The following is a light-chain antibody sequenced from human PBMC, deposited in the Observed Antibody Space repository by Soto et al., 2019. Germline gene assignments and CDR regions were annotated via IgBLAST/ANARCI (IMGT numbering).Light chain of an antibody. Sequence: DIQLLQSPSSLSAAVGDRVTITCRASQTIDRYIHWYQEKPGKVPKHLIYAASSLTSGVPSRFSRSGPGTDFNLTISSLQPEDFSTYYCQQTYIDPRAFGQGPKVAIK. J-gene: IGKJ1*01. V-gene: IGKV1-39*01. CDR3: QQTYIDPRA. CDR1: QTIDRY. CDR2: AAS.